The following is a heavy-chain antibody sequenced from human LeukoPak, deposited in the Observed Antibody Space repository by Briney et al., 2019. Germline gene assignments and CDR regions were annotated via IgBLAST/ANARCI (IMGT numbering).Heavy chain of an antibody. CDR3: ARGEIFGVVIAYYFDY. J-gene: IGHJ4*02. V-gene: IGHV1-46*01. CDR2: INPSGGST. D-gene: IGHD3-3*01. CDR1: GYTFTSYY. Sequence: ASVKVSCKASGYTFTSYYMHWVRQAPGQGLEWMGIINPSGGSTSYAQKFQGRVTMTRDTSTSTVYMELSSLRSEDTAVYYCARGEIFGVVIAYYFDYWGQGTLVTVSS.